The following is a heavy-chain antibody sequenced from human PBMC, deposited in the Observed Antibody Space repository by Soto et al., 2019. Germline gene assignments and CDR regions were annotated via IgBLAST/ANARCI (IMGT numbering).Heavy chain of an antibody. CDR3: ARQTTYSSSWYDY. CDR2: IYTSGTT. V-gene: IGHV4-4*07. Sequence: PSETLSLTCTVSGGSITHYYWTWIRQPAGKGLEWIGRIYTSGTTTYNPSLKSRVTMSVDTSKNQFSLKLSSVTAADTALYSCARQTTYSSSWYDYWGHGTLVTVS. CDR1: GGSITHYY. J-gene: IGHJ5*01. D-gene: IGHD6-13*01.